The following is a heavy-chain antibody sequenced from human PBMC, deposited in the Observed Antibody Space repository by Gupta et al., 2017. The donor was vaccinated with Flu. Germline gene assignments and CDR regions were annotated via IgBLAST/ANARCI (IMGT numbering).Heavy chain of an antibody. D-gene: IGHD6-13*01. Sequence: YYMSWIRQVPGKGLEWVSYITSSGSAVYYADSVKSRFTISRDNARSLLYLQMNSLRAEDTAVYYCAREDVHTGTGSWYKAYWGQGTLVSVSS. CDR1: YY. V-gene: IGHV3-11*01. CDR2: ITSSGSAV. CDR3: AREDVHTGTGSWYKAY. J-gene: IGHJ4*02.